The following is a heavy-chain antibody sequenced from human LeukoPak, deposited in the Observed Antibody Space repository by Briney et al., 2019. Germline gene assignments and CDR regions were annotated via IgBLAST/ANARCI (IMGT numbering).Heavy chain of an antibody. CDR3: ARGDPYGFYGNYGFDY. CDR2: ISAYNGNT. CDR1: GYTFTSYG. D-gene: IGHD4-11*01. Sequence: GASVKVSCKASGYTFTSYGISWVRQAPGQGLEWMGWISAYNGNTNYAQKLQGRVTMTTDTSTSTAYMELRSLRSDDTAVYYCARGDPYGFYGNYGFDYWGQGTLVTVSS. V-gene: IGHV1-18*01. J-gene: IGHJ4*02.